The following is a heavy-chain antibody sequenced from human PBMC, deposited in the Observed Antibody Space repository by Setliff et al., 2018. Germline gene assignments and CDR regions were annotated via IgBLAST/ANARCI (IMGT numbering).Heavy chain of an antibody. Sequence: ASVKVSCKASGYTFTSFFHQWVRQAPGQGLEWLGWINSNSGSTTYAQKFQGRVTMTRDTSINTVYMELKSLTSDDSAVYYCAREVPGYGGALDLWGRGTLVTVSS. D-gene: IGHD2-21*01. CDR2: INSNSGST. V-gene: IGHV1-2*02. J-gene: IGHJ5*01. CDR3: AREVPGYGGALDL. CDR1: GYTFTSFF.